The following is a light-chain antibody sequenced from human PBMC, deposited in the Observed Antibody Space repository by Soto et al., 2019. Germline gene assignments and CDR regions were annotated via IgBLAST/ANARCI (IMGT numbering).Light chain of an antibody. CDR1: SSDVGSYNR. CDR2: DVG. V-gene: IGLV2-18*02. J-gene: IGLJ1*01. CDR3: SSYTSSNTYV. Sequence: QSVLTQPPSVSGSPGQSVTISCTGTSSDVGSYNRVSWYQQPPDTAPKLMIYDVGNRPSGVPDRFSVSKSGNTASLTISGLQADDEADYYCSSYTSSNTYVFGTGTRSPS.